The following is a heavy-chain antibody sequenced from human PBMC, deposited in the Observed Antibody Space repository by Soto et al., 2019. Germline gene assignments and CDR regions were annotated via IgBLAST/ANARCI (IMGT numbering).Heavy chain of an antibody. CDR1: GFTFSSYE. CDR3: ARVESSGYRPAEYLQH. V-gene: IGHV3-48*03. J-gene: IGHJ1*01. Sequence: PGGSLRLSCAASGFTFSSYEMNWVRQAPGKGLEWVSYISSSGSTIYYADSVKGRFTISRDNAKNSLYLQMNSLRAEETAVYYCARVESSGYRPAEYLQHCGQGPLVTVYS. D-gene: IGHD3-22*01. CDR2: ISSSGSTI.